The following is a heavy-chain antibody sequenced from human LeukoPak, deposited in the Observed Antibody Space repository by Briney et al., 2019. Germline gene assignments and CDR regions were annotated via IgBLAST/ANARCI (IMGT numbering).Heavy chain of an antibody. J-gene: IGHJ4*02. Sequence: GASVKVFCKASGYTFTSYAMHWVRQAPGQRLEWMGWINAGNGNTKYSQKFQGRVTITRDASASTAYMELSSLRSEDTAVYYCAKEGTSHSGGSYYSYWGQGTLVAVSS. D-gene: IGHD2-15*01. V-gene: IGHV1-3*01. CDR1: GYTFTSYA. CDR3: AKEGTSHSGGSYYSY. CDR2: INAGNGNT.